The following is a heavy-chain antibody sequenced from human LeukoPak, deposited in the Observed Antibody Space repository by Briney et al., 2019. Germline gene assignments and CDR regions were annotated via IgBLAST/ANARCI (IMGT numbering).Heavy chain of an antibody. Sequence: GASVKVSCKASGYTFTSYYLHWVRQAPGQGLEWMGIINPSGDTTSYAQKFQGRITLTRDMSATTDYMELSSLTSEDTAVYYCARDNSVGDIAWWFDPWGQGTLVTVSS. CDR1: GYTFTSYY. CDR2: INPSGDTT. J-gene: IGHJ5*02. D-gene: IGHD1-26*01. CDR3: ARDNSVGDIAWWFDP. V-gene: IGHV1-46*01.